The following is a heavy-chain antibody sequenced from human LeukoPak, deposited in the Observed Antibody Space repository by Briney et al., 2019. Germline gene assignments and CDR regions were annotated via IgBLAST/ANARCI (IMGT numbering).Heavy chain of an antibody. V-gene: IGHV5-51*01. J-gene: IGHJ4*02. D-gene: IGHD3-10*01. CDR2: IYPADSDT. Sequence: GESLKISCKGSGYSFTTYWIVWVRQMPGRGLEWMGIIYPADSDTTYSPSFQGPVTISADKSISTVYLQWSSLRASDTAMYYCARQSRDGSKTRGYFFDYWGQGTLVTVSS. CDR3: ARQSRDGSKTRGYFFDY. CDR1: GYSFTTYW.